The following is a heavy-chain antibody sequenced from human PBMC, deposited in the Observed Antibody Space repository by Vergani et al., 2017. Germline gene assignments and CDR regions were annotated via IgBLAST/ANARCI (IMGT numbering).Heavy chain of an antibody. V-gene: IGHV4-61*01. Sequence: QVQLQESGPGLVKPSETLSLTCTVSGGSVSSGSYYWSWIRQPAGKGLEWIGYIYYSGSTNYNPSLKSRVTISVDTSKNQFSLKLSSVTAADTAVYYCAVVASDYDSIGCLRVRYYLDYWGQGTLVTVSS. CDR2: IYYSGST. CDR1: GGSVSSGSYY. CDR3: AVVASDYDSIGCLRVRYYLDY. J-gene: IGHJ4*02. D-gene: IGHD3-22*01.